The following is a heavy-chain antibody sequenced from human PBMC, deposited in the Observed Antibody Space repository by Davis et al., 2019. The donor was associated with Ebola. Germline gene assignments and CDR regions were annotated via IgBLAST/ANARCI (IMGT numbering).Heavy chain of an antibody. CDR3: ARAQFPTTSDH. D-gene: IGHD1-1*01. V-gene: IGHV1-18*01. CDR1: GYTFTSYA. CDR2: INPHNGNT. J-gene: IGHJ4*02. Sequence: ASVKVSCKASGYTFTSYAMNWVRQAPGQGLEWMGWINPHNGNTNYAQNVQGRVIMTTDTATTTAYMEVGGLRSDDTAVYYCARAQFPTTSDHWGQGTLVTVSS.